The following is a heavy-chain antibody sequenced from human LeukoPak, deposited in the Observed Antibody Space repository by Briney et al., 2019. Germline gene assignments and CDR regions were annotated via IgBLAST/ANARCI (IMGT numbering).Heavy chain of an antibody. CDR2: IRSKAYGGTT. CDR3: SRGLHDYGDSNYYFDQ. Sequence: PGRSLRLSCTASGFTFGDYAMSWVRQAPGKGLEWVGFIRSKAYGGTTEYAASVKGRFTISRDDSKSIAYLQMNSLKTDDTALYYCSRGLHDYGDSNYYFDQWGRGTLVIVSS. CDR1: GFTFGDYA. J-gene: IGHJ4*02. V-gene: IGHV3-49*04. D-gene: IGHD4-17*01.